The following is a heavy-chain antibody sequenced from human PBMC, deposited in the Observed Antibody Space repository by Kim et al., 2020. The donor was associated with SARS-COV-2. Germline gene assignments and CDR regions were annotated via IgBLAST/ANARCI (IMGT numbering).Heavy chain of an antibody. D-gene: IGHD3-10*01. J-gene: IGHJ4*02. CDR3: ASLPHQILWFGELYRD. Sequence: SETLSLTCTVSGGSISSSSYYWGWIRQPPGKGLEWIGSIYYSGSTYYNPSLKSRVTISVDTSKNQFSLKLSSVTAADTAVYYCASLPHQILWFGELYRDWGQGTLVTVSS. CDR2: IYYSGST. CDR1: GGSISSSSYY. V-gene: IGHV4-39*01.